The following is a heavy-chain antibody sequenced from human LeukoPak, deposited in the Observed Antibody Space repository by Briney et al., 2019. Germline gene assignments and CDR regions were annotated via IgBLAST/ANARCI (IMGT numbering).Heavy chain of an antibody. CDR1: GGTFSSYA. CDR2: NIPIFGTA. D-gene: IGHD1-26*01. CDR3: ASGGSYYYYYYYMDV. V-gene: IGHV1-69*13. Sequence: SVKVSCKASGGTFSSYAISWVRQAPGQGLEWMGGNIPIFGTANYAQKFQGRVTITADESTSTAYMELSSLRSEDTAVYYCASGGSYYYYYYYMDVWGKGTTVTISS. J-gene: IGHJ6*03.